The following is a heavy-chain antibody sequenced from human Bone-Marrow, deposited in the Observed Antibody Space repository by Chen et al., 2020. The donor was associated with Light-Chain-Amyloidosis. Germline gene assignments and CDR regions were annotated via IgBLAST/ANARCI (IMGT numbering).Heavy chain of an antibody. Sequence: QLVESGGSLVQPGGSLRLSCAASGFTFTTYGMNWVRQAPWKGLEWVSYISAGGDSMYYADSVKGRFTVSRDDARNSLFLQMNSLRAEDTAVYYCSRDAVAPGDTDYWGQGTLVTVSS. CDR2: ISAGGDSM. V-gene: IGHV3-48*03. D-gene: IGHD1-1*01. J-gene: IGHJ4*02. CDR3: SRDAVAPGDTDY. CDR1: GFTFTTYG.